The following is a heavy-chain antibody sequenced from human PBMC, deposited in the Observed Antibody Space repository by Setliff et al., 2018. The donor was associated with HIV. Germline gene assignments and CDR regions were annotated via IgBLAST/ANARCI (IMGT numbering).Heavy chain of an antibody. CDR2: ISAYNGNT. Sequence: ASVKVSCKASGYTFTSYGISWVRQAPGQGLEWMGWISAYNGNTNYAQKLQGRVTMTTDTSTSTAYMELRGLGSDDTAVYYCARGGGYYDSSGSVHYYYYYYVDVWGKRTTVTVSS. D-gene: IGHD3-22*01. CDR1: GYTFTSYG. V-gene: IGHV1-18*01. CDR3: ARGGGYYDSSGSVHYYYYYYVDV. J-gene: IGHJ6*03.